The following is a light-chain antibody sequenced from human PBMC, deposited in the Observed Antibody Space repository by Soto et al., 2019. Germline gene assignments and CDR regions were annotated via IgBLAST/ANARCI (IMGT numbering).Light chain of an antibody. Sequence: DIQMTQSPSSVSASVGDRVTITCRATQGISNWLAWYQQKPGQAPKLLIYAATSLRDGVTLRFSGSGSGADFTLTISALQPEDVATYYCQQANRLPLTFGGGTKVEIK. CDR2: AAT. V-gene: IGKV1-12*01. J-gene: IGKJ4*01. CDR3: QQANRLPLT. CDR1: QGISNW.